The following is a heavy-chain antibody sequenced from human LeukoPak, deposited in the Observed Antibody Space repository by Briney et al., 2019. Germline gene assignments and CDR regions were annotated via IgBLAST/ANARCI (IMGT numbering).Heavy chain of an antibody. CDR2: ISSSGGSK. Sequence: PGGSLRLSCAASGFAFNDHVMNWVRQAPGKGLEWVSTISSSGGSKFFADSVKGRFTISRDNSKNTLYLQMNSLRAEDTAVYYCARGYYDILTGFSYAFDIWGQGTMVTVSS. J-gene: IGHJ3*02. V-gene: IGHV3-23*01. CDR3: ARGYYDILTGFSYAFDI. D-gene: IGHD3-9*01. CDR1: GFAFNDHV.